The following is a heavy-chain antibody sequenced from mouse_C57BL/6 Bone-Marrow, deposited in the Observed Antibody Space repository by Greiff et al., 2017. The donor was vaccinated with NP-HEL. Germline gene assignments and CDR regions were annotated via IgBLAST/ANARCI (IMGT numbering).Heavy chain of an antibody. V-gene: IGHV2-3*01. CDR2: IWGDGST. D-gene: IGHD2-10*02. Sequence: VKLVESGPGLVAPSQSLSITCTVSGFSLTSYGVSWVRQPPGKGLEWLGVIWGDGSTNYHSALISRLSISKDNSMSQVFLKMNSLQTDDTATYYCAAPSNYYAMDYWGQGTSVTVSS. CDR3: AAPSNYYAMDY. J-gene: IGHJ4*01. CDR1: GFSLTSYG.